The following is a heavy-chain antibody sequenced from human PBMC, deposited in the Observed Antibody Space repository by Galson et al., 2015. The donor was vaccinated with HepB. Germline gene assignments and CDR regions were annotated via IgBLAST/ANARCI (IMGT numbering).Heavy chain of an antibody. V-gene: IGHV5-51*01. Sequence: QSGAEVTKPGESLKISFKGSGYTFHSYWIGWVRQMPGKGLEWMGVIYGADPDTRYNPSFEGQVTISADKSIGTAYLQWSSLKASDTAIYYCARTYKDGRFDYWGQGTLVTVSS. CDR2: IYGADPDT. J-gene: IGHJ4*02. CDR1: GYTFHSYW. CDR3: ARTYKDGRFDY. D-gene: IGHD5-24*01.